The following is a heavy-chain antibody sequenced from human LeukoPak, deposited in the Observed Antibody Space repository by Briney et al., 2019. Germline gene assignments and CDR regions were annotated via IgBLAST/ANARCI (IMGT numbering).Heavy chain of an antibody. D-gene: IGHD3-10*01. CDR3: ARHFRDYYGSGSSNWFDP. Sequence: SETLFLTCTVSGGSISSHYWSWIRQSPGKGLEWIGFMHYRGNTNSNPSLRSRVTISVDTSKNQFSLKLSSVTAADTAVYYCARHFRDYYGSGSSNWFDPWGQGTLVTVSS. V-gene: IGHV4-59*08. J-gene: IGHJ5*02. CDR2: MHYRGNT. CDR1: GGSISSHY.